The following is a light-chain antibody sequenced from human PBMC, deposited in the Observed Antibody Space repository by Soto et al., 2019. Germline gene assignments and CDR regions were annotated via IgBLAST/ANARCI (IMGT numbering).Light chain of an antibody. CDR1: QSLLHSDGKTY. CDR3: MQAIDIPWT. J-gene: IGKJ1*01. CDR2: EVS. V-gene: IGKV2-29*03. Sequence: DVVLTQSPLSLSVTLGQTSSISCKSSQSLLHSDGKTYFYWYVQKAGQAPQPLIYEVSNRFSGVPERFSGSGSRTDFTLKISRVEADDVGIYYCMQAIDIPWTFGQGTKVDIK.